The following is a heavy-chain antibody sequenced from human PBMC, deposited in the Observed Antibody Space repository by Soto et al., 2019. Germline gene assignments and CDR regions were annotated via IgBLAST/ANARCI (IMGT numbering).Heavy chain of an antibody. CDR3: AKGVNVDAANPHYFDY. CDR2: INPSGGST. J-gene: IGHJ4*02. CDR1: GYTFTSYY. Sequence: QVQLVQSGAEVKKPGASVKVSCKASGYTFTSYYMHWVRQAPGQGLEWMGIINPSGGSTSYAQKVQRRVTMSRDTSTSTVYMELSSLRSEDTAVYYCAKGVNVDAANPHYFDYWGQGTLVTVSS. D-gene: IGHD5-12*01. V-gene: IGHV1-46*03.